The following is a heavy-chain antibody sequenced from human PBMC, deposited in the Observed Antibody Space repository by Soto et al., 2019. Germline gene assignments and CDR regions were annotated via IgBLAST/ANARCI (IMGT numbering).Heavy chain of an antibody. Sequence: PSETLSLTFAVYGGSFSGYYWSWIRQPPGKGLEWIGEINHSGSTNYNPSLKSRVTISVDTSKNQFPLKLSSVTAADTAVYYCARVRTRAGGHSVYGMDVWGQGTTVTV. D-gene: IGHD2-15*01. CDR1: GGSFSGYY. V-gene: IGHV4-34*01. CDR2: INHSGST. J-gene: IGHJ6*02. CDR3: ARVRTRAGGHSVYGMDV.